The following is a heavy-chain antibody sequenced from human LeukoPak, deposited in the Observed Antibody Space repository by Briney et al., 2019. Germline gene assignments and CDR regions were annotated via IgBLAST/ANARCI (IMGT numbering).Heavy chain of an antibody. D-gene: IGHD5-18*01. CDR3: ARDLWEYSYGYGNWFDP. J-gene: IGHJ5*02. CDR1: GFTFSSYW. Sequence: QTGGSLRLSCAASGFTFSSYWMSWVRQAPGKGLEWVANIKQDGSEKYYVDSVKGRFTISRDNAKNSLYLQMNSLRAEDTAVYYCARDLWEYSYGYGNWFDPWGQGTLVTVSS. V-gene: IGHV3-7*01. CDR2: IKQDGSEK.